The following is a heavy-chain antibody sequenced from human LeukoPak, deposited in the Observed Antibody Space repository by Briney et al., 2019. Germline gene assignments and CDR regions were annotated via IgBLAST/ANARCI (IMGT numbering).Heavy chain of an antibody. Sequence: SETLSLTCAVYGGSFSGYYWSWIRQPPGKGLEWIGEISHSGSTNYNPSLKSRVTISVDTSKNQFSLKLSSVTAADTAVYYCASLSSSWYPLFDYWGQGTLVTVSS. J-gene: IGHJ4*02. V-gene: IGHV4-34*01. CDR1: GGSFSGYY. CDR2: ISHSGST. CDR3: ASLSSSWYPLFDY. D-gene: IGHD6-13*01.